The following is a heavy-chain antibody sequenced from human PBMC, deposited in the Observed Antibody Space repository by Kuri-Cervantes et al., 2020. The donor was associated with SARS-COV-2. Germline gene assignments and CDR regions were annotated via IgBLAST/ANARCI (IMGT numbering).Heavy chain of an antibody. V-gene: IGHV3-30*02. Sequence: GESLKISCAASGFTFTSYAMTWVRQAPGTGLEWVAYVGYDGSYKFYAGSVKGRFTISRDNSKSTLYLQMNSLRAEDTAVYYCAKEGYFGSGSSDAADAFDTWGQGTMVTVSS. CDR3: AKEGYFGSGSSDAADAFDT. CDR2: VGYDGSYK. J-gene: IGHJ3*02. CDR1: GFTFTSYA. D-gene: IGHD3-10*01.